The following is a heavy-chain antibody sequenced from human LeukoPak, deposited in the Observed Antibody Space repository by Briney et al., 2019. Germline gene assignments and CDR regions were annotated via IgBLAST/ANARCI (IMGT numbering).Heavy chain of an antibody. D-gene: IGHD3-22*01. J-gene: IGHJ6*02. V-gene: IGHV3-30-3*01. CDR1: GFTFSSHA. Sequence: PGRSLRLSCAASGFTFSSHAMHWVRQAPGKGLEWVAVISYDGSNKYYADSVKGRFTISRDNSKNTLYLQMNSLRAEDTAVYYCARDAGRVYYDSNGLLSSDVWGQGTTVTVSS. CDR3: ARDAGRVYYDSNGLLSSDV. CDR2: ISYDGSNK.